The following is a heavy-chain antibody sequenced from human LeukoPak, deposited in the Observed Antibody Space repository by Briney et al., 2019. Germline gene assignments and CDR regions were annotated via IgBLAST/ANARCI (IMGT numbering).Heavy chain of an antibody. CDR2: IIPIFGTA. CDR1: GGTSSSYA. J-gene: IGHJ4*02. D-gene: IGHD5-24*01. Sequence: PGASVKVSCKASGGTSSSYAISWVRQAPGQGLEWMGGIIPIFGTANYAQKFQGRVTITTDESTSTAYMELSSLRSEDTAVYYCARAGRDGYNSDFDYWGQGTLVTVSS. CDR3: ARAGRDGYNSDFDY. V-gene: IGHV1-69*05.